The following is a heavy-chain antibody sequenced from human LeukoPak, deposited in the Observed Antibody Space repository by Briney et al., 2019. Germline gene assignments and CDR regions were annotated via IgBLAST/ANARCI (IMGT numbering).Heavy chain of an antibody. V-gene: IGHV4-34*01. CDR1: GGSFSGYY. Sequence: PSETLSLTCAVYGGSFSGYYWSWIRQPPGKGLEWIGEINHSGSTNYNPSLKSRVTISVDTSKNRFSLKLSSVTDADSAVYYCARGRRGYYYYYGMDVWGQGTTVTVSS. CDR2: INHSGST. J-gene: IGHJ6*02. CDR3: ARGRRGYYYYYGMDV.